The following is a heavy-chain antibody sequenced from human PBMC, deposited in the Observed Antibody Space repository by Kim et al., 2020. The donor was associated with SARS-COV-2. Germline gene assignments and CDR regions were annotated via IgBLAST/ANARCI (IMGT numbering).Heavy chain of an antibody. D-gene: IGHD6-13*01. CDR3: AKGAAAGYWYFDL. Sequence: SADSVKGRFTISRDNPKNTLFLQMNSLRAGDTAVYYCAKGAAAGYWYFDLWGRGTLVTVSS. J-gene: IGHJ2*01. V-gene: IGHV3-23*01.